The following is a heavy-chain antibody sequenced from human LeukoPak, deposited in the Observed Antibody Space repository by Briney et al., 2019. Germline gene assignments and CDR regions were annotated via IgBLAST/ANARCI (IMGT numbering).Heavy chain of an antibody. CDR1: GFSISSGFY. CDR2: IYHSGST. V-gene: IGHV4-38-2*01. Sequence: SETLSLTCAVSGFSISSGFYWGWIRQPPGKGLEWIGSIYHSGSTYYNPSLRSRVTISVDTSKNQFSLKVSSVTAADTAVYYCARVNAAFHYNESNGLDCWGQGTLVTVSS. CDR3: ARVNAAFHYNESNGLDC. J-gene: IGHJ4*02. D-gene: IGHD3-22*01.